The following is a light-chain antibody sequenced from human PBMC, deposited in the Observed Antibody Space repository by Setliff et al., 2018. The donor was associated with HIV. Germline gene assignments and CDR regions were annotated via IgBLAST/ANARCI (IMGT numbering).Light chain of an antibody. CDR2: EVG. V-gene: IGLV2-14*02. CDR1: SSDIGRFQL. J-gene: IGLJ1*01. Sequence: QSALTQPASVSGSLGQSITISCSGTSSDIGRFQLVSWYQQHPGKAPKLLIYEVGKRPSGVSSRFSGSKSGITASLTISGLQAEYEADYYCSSYTSSSTCVFGTGTKVTVL. CDR3: SSYTSSSTCV.